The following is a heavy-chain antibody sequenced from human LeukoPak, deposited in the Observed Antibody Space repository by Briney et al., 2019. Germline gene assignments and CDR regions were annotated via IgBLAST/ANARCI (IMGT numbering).Heavy chain of an antibody. D-gene: IGHD1-26*01. J-gene: IGHJ4*02. CDR3: ARGSSGSHTFNF. CDR2: IFPKFGTS. V-gene: IGHV1-69*13. Sequence: SVKVSCKSSGGTFNTYGFTWVRQAPGQGLEWMGWIFPKFGTSNYAQRFQGRVTITADESTNTAHMEMRRLRVDDTAVYYCARGSSGSHTFNFLGQGSLVTVSS. CDR1: GGTFNTYG.